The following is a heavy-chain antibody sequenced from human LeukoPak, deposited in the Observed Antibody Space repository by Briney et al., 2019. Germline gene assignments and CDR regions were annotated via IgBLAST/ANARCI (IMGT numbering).Heavy chain of an antibody. D-gene: IGHD3-16*01. J-gene: IGHJ4*02. CDR1: GITFSNAW. CDR2: IKSKTEGGTT. Sequence: GGSLRLSCEASGITFSNAWMSWVRQAPGKGLEWVGRIKSKTEGGTTDYAAPVKGRFTISRDDSKNTLYLQMNSRKTEDTAVYYCTTTQGMITFGGVIRTSSGFDYWGQGTLVTVSS. V-gene: IGHV3-15*01. CDR3: TTTQGMITFGGVIRTSSGFDY.